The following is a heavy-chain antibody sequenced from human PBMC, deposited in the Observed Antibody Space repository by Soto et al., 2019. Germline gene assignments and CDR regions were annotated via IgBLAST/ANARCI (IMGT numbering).Heavy chain of an antibody. J-gene: IGHJ4*02. Sequence: LTCTVSGASISSGDYFWSWIRQSPGKGLEWIGYIYDSGSSYYNPSLKSRVTMSVDTSKNQFSLKLRSVTAADTAVYYCAREKGYISGPKNFDYWGQGTLVTVSS. CDR2: IYDSGSS. CDR3: AREKGYISGPKNFDY. CDR1: GASISSGDYF. V-gene: IGHV4-30-4*01. D-gene: IGHD5-12*01.